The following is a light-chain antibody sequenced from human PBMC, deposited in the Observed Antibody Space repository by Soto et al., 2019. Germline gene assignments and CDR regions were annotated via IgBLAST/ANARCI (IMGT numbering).Light chain of an antibody. CDR2: VVY. CDR3: ASHSTTDTLVV. J-gene: IGLJ2*01. Sequence: QSALTQPASVSGSPGQSITISCTGTSRDIGGSNFVSWYQQHPGKAPKLLIYVVYRRPPGISTRVSGSTSGTATHLIISDHQPEEEADYYCASHSTTDTLVVFGRVTKLTVL. V-gene: IGLV2-14*01. CDR1: SRDIGGSNF.